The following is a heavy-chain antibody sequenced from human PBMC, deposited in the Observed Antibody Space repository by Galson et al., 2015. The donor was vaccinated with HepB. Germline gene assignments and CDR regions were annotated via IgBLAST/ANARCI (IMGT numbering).Heavy chain of an antibody. J-gene: IGHJ5*02. Sequence: SVKVSCKASGYTFTSYGITWVRQAPGQGLEWMGWISAYDGSTNYVQSLQDRVTMTTDTFTGTVYMELRSLTSDDTAVYYCASGFYQSGGSRFDHFEHWGQGTLVIVSS. CDR2: ISAYDGST. CDR1: GYTFTSYG. CDR3: ASGFYQSGGSRFDHFEH. V-gene: IGHV1-18*01. D-gene: IGHD2-15*01.